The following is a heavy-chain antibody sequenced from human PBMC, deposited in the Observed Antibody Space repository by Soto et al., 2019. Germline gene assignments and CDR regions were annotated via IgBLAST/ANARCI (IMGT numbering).Heavy chain of an antibody. J-gene: IGHJ4*02. CDR3: ARDYGEYNY. CDR2: IYYGGST. CDR1: GGSINSSSYY. V-gene: IGHV4-39*01. Sequence: SETLSLTCTVSGGSINSSSYYWGWLRQPPGKGLEWIGSIYYGGSTNYNSSLKSRVTISVDTFKNQFSLNLGSVTAADTAVYYCARDYGEYNYWGQGTLVTVSS. D-gene: IGHD4-17*01.